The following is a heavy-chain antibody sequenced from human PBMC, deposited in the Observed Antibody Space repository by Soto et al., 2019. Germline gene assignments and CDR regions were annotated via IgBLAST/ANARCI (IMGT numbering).Heavy chain of an antibody. D-gene: IGHD6-19*01. CDR2: INHSGST. Sequence: QVQLQQWGAGLLKPSETLSLTCAVYGGSFSGYYWSWIRQPPGKGLEWIGEINHSGSTNYNPSLKSRVPISVDTSKDQFSLKLSSVTVADTAVYYCARGGAPGMYSSGMDVWGPGSTVTVSS. V-gene: IGHV4-34*01. J-gene: IGHJ6*02. CDR1: GGSFSGYY. CDR3: ARGGAPGMYSSGMDV.